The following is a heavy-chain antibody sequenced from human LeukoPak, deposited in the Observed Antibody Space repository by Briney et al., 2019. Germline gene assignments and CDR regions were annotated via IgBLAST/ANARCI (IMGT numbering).Heavy chain of an antibody. D-gene: IGHD1-20*01. Sequence: ASVKVSCKASGYTFTSHYMHWVRQAPGQGLEWMGLINPSGGSTSYAQKFQGRVTMTRDTSTSTVYMELSSLRSEVTAVYYCARDGLYNWNDLYFDYWGQGTLVTVSS. CDR1: GYTFTSHY. V-gene: IGHV1-46*01. J-gene: IGHJ4*02. CDR3: ARDGLYNWNDLYFDY. CDR2: INPSGGST.